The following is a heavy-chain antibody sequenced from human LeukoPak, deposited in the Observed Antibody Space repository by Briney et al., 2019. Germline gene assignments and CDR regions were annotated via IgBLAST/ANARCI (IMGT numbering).Heavy chain of an antibody. CDR1: GFTFSSYA. J-gene: IGHJ3*02. CDR2: ISYDGSNK. Sequence: GRSLRLSCAASGFTFSSYAMHWVRQAPGKGLEWVAVISYDGSNKYYADSVKGRFTISRDNSKNTLYLQMNSLRAEDTAVYYCAGVGKVITSDAFDIWGQGTMVTVSS. V-gene: IGHV3-30*04. CDR3: AGVGKVITSDAFDI. D-gene: IGHD3-22*01.